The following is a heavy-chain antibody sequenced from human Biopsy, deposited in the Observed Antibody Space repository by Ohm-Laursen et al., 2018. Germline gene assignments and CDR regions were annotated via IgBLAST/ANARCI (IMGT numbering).Heavy chain of an antibody. CDR3: ARAYGNGFYRDAFDL. J-gene: IGHJ3*01. Sequence: SLRLSCAASGSPFDDYAMYWVRQVPGKGLEWVAGIHWNSGVIDYVDPVKGRFTISRDNAKNSLYLQLNSLRTEDTAFYYCARAYGNGFYRDAFDLWGQGTVVSVS. CDR1: GSPFDDYA. CDR2: IHWNSGVI. V-gene: IGHV3-9*01. D-gene: IGHD6-19*01.